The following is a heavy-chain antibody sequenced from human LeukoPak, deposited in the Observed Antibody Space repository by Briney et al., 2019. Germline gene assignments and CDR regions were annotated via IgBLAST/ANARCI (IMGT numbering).Heavy chain of an antibody. CDR1: GLSLSSYA. CDR2: IRGSGGNT. V-gene: IGHV3-23*01. J-gene: IGHJ4*02. Sequence: GGSLRLSWAPSGLSLSSYAMSWVRQAPGKGLEWVSAIRGSGGNTFYGGSVKARFTISRDNSKNTRYLQLNSLRAEDRAVYYWAKDVVWAGTDYFDDWGEGTLVTVSS. CDR3: AKDVVWAGTDYFDD. D-gene: IGHD1-14*01.